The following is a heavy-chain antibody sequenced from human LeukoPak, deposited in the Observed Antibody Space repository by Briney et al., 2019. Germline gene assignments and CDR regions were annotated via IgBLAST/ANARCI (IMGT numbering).Heavy chain of an antibody. CDR1: GFTVSSNY. CDR2: IYSGGST. Sequence: GGSLRLSCAASGFTVSSNYMSWVRQAPGKGLEWVSVIYSGGSTYYADSVKGRFTISRDNSKNTLYLQMNSLRAEDTAVYYCAKDISGYYRPFDYWGQGTLVTVSS. D-gene: IGHD3-22*01. CDR3: AKDISGYYRPFDY. V-gene: IGHV3-53*01. J-gene: IGHJ4*02.